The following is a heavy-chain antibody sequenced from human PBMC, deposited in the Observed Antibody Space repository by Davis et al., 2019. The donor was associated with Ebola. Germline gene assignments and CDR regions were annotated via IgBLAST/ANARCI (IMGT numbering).Heavy chain of an antibody. Sequence: GVLKISCAASGFTVSSNYMSWVRQAPGKGLEWVSVIYSGGSTYYADSVKGRFTISRDNSKNTLYLQMNSLRAEDTAVYYCARDRGIIHYGMDVWGQGTTVTVSS. CDR1: GFTVSSNY. V-gene: IGHV3-66*01. CDR3: ARDRGIIHYGMDV. J-gene: IGHJ6*02. CDR2: IYSGGST. D-gene: IGHD1-14*01.